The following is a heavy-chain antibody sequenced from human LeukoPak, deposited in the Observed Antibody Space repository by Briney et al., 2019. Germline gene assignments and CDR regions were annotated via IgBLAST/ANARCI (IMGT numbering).Heavy chain of an antibody. J-gene: IGHJ4*02. V-gene: IGHV4-59*08. CDR3: ARQTSLPGFAGGLGFNY. D-gene: IGHD4-23*01. CDR2: IYGSGST. Sequence: PSETLSLTCSVSGGSISGWYWSWIWQPPGKGLEWIGDIYGSGSTNSNASLKSRVTISLDTSRNRISLNLTSVIATDTAAYYCARQTSLPGFAGGLGFNYWGPGTLVSVSS. CDR1: GGSISGWY.